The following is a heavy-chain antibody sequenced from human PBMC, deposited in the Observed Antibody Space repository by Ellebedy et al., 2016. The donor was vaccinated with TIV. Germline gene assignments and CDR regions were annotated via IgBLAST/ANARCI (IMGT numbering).Heavy chain of an antibody. V-gene: IGHV1-46*01. CDR2: INPSNGYT. CDR1: GYTFTAYF. CDR3: ARVVREDFYGSGTRFDP. D-gene: IGHD3-10*01. Sequence: AASVKVSCKASGYTFTAYFMHWVRQAPGQGLEWMGVINPSNGYTSYAQKFQGRVTMTRDTSTSTVYMDLSSLRSEDTAVYYCARVVREDFYGSGTRFDPWGQGTLVTVSS. J-gene: IGHJ5*02.